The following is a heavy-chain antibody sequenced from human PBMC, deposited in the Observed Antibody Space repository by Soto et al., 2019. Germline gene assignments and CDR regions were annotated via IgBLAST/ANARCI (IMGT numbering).Heavy chain of an antibody. CDR2: IYHSGST. J-gene: IGHJ4*02. Sequence: SETLSLTCAVSGGSISSGGYSWSWIRQPPGKGLEWIGYIYHSGSTYYNPSLKSRVTISVDRSKNQFSLKLSSVTAADTAVYYCARDGGTGKEHFDYWGQGTLVTVSS. CDR1: GGSISSGGYS. D-gene: IGHD3-10*01. CDR3: ARDGGTGKEHFDY. V-gene: IGHV4-30-2*01.